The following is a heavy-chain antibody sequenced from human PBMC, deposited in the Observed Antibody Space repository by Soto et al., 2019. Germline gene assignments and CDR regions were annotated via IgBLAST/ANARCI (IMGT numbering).Heavy chain of an antibody. CDR1: GFTFSSYG. CDR3: AKDRRRITIFGVVIPYGMDV. Sequence: LRLSCAASGFTFSSYGMHWVRQAPGKGLEWVAVISYDGSNKYYADSVKGRFTISRDNSKNTLYLQMNSLRAEDTAVYYCAKDRRRITIFGVVIPYGMDVWGQGTTDTVSS. CDR2: ISYDGSNK. V-gene: IGHV3-30*18. D-gene: IGHD3-3*01. J-gene: IGHJ6*02.